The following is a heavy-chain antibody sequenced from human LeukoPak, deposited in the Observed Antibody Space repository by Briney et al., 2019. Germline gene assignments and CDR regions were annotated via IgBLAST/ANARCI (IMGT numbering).Heavy chain of an antibody. D-gene: IGHD6-13*01. Sequence: SVKVSCKASGGTFSSYAISWVRQAPGQGLEWMGGIIPIFCTANYAQKFQGRVTITADKSTSTAYMELSSLRSEDTAVYYCASEPTPTTVNKRSIAAAGTGFDYWGQGTLVTVSS. CDR1: GGTFSSYA. J-gene: IGHJ4*02. V-gene: IGHV1-69*06. CDR2: IIPIFCTA. CDR3: ASEPTPTTVNKRSIAAAGTGFDY.